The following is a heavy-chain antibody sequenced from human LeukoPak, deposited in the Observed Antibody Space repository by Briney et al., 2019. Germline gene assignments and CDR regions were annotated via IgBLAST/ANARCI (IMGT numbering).Heavy chain of an antibody. D-gene: IGHD3-9*01. J-gene: IGHJ3*02. CDR1: GFTFSSYA. CDR2: ISYDGSNK. V-gene: IGHV3-30*04. Sequence: GGSLRLSCAASGFTFSSYAMHWVRQAPGKGLEWVAVISYDGSNKYYADSEKGRFTISRDNSKNTLYLQMNSLRAEDTAVYYCARDSGSRLRYFDWSSDAFDIWGQGTMVTVSS. CDR3: ARDSGSRLRYFDWSSDAFDI.